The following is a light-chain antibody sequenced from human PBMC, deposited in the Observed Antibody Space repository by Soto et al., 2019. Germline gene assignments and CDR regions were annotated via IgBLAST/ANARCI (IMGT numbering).Light chain of an antibody. CDR2: DNR. V-gene: IGLV1-40*01. CDR1: SSNIGSLYD. Sequence: QSVLTQPPSESGAPGQRGTISCTGSSSNIGSLYDVHWYQQLPGTAPKLLIYDNRNRPSGVPDRFSGSKSGTSASLDITGLQAEDEADYYCQSYDSSLSASVFGGGTKLTVL. J-gene: IGLJ2*01. CDR3: QSYDSSLSASV.